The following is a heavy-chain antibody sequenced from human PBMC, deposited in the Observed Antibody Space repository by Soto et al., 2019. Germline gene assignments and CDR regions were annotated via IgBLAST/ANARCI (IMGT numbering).Heavy chain of an antibody. V-gene: IGHV3-23*01. D-gene: IGHD2-2*01. J-gene: IGHJ4*02. CDR2: ISGSGGST. CDR3: AKDHVPYCSSTSCSFPGY. CDR1: GLTFSSYA. Sequence: GGSLRLSCAASGLTFSSYAMSWVRQAPGKGLEWVSAISGSGGSTYYADSVKGRFTISRDNSKNTLYLQMNSLRAEDTAVYYCAKDHVPYCSSTSCSFPGYWGQGTLVTVSS.